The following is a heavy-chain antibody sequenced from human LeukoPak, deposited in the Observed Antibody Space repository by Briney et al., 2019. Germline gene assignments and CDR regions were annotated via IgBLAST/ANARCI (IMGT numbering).Heavy chain of an antibody. V-gene: IGHV1-69*04. J-gene: IGHJ6*02. CDR2: IIPILGIA. Sequence: SVKVSCKASGGTFSSYAISWVRQAPGQGLEWMGRIIPILGIANYAQKFQGRVAITADKSTSTAYMELSSLRSEDTAVYYCARVVDYYFYGMDVWGQGTTVTVSS. D-gene: IGHD1-26*01. CDR1: GGTFSSYA. CDR3: ARVVDYYFYGMDV.